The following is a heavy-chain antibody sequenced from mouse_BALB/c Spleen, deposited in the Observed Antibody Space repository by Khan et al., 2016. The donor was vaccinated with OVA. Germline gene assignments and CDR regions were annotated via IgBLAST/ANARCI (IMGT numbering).Heavy chain of an antibody. CDR2: INTYTGEP. Sequence: QVQLQQPGPELKKPGETVKISCKASGYTFTNNGMNWVKQNPGKGLKWMGWINTYTGEPTYVDDFKGRFAFSLETSATTAYLQINNLKNEDTATDFCARVGYAGTMDYWGQGTSVTVSS. V-gene: IGHV9-3-1*01. CDR1: GYTFTNNG. D-gene: IGHD2-14*01. CDR3: ARVGYAGTMDY. J-gene: IGHJ4*01.